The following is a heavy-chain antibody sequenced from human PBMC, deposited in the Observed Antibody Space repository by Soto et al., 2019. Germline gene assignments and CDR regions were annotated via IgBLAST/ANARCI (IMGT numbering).Heavy chain of an antibody. CDR1: GFSVTNYY. J-gene: IGHJ4*02. V-gene: IGHV1-46*01. Sequence: QVRLVQSGPQVKEPGASVKISCTPFGFSVTNYYMHWVRQAPGQGPEWMGNISGKGDKVYSQKFKDRVIMSSGTMELSNLRAEDTAIYYCARERDFGELSYDVWGQGTVVTVSS. CDR3: ARERDFGELSYDV. D-gene: IGHD3-10*01. CDR2: ISGKGDK.